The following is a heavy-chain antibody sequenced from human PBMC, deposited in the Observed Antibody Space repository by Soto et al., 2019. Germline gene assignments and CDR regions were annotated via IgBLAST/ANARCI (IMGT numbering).Heavy chain of an antibody. V-gene: IGHV3-30*18. D-gene: IGHD3-3*01. CDR3: AKGPLFGLFTLLDY. CDR1: GFTFSSYG. J-gene: IGHJ4*02. Sequence: GGSLRLSCAASGFTFSSYGMHWVRQAPGKGLEWVAVISYDGSNKYYADSVKGRFTISRDNSKNTLYLQMNSLRAEDTAVYYCAKGPLFGLFTLLDYWGQGTLVTVSS. CDR2: ISYDGSNK.